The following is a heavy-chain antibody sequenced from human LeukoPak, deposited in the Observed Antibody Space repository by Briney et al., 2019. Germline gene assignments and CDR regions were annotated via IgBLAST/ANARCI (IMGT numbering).Heavy chain of an antibody. CDR3: ATYTRHCSGGTCYSIDY. Sequence: PSETLSLTCTVSGESINSYHWTWIRKPPGRGLEWIGYIYYSGDSNYNPSLKSRVTISLDTPNNQFFLKLNSVTAADTAIYYCATYTRHCSGGTCYSIDYWGQGSLVTVSS. CDR1: GESINSYH. J-gene: IGHJ4*02. CDR2: IYYSGDS. V-gene: IGHV4-59*08. D-gene: IGHD2-15*01.